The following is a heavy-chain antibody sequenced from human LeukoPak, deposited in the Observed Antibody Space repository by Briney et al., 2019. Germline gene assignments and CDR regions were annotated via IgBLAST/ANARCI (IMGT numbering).Heavy chain of an antibody. CDR1: GFTFSTYG. V-gene: IGHV3-30*02. CDR2: IRYDGSNK. J-gene: IGHJ4*02. Sequence: GGSLRLSCVGSGFTFSTYGMHWVRQTPGKGLEWVAFIRYDGSNKYYADSVKGRFTISRDNSKNTLYLQMNSLRAEDTALYYCAPCVVVLAAPFDYWGQGTLVTVSS. D-gene: IGHD2-21*01. CDR3: APCVVVLAAPFDY.